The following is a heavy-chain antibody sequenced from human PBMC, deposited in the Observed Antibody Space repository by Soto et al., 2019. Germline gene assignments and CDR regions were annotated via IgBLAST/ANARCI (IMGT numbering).Heavy chain of an antibody. Sequence: AESLNTSYQASGYSFTSYWSGWRREIPGEGLEWVAIIYPADSNTRYSTPFRGHVTISADNSISTAYLQRSSLNASDTAIYYWARPLGMDVWGQGTTVTVSS. J-gene: IGHJ6*02. CDR1: GYSFTSYW. CDR3: ARPLGMDV. V-gene: IGHV5-51*01. CDR2: IYPADSNT.